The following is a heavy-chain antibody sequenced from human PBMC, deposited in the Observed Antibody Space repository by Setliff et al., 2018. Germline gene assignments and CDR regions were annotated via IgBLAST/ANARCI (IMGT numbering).Heavy chain of an antibody. CDR1: GGSISSSSYH. D-gene: IGHD3-16*01. CDR2: IYYSGST. Sequence: KSSETLSLTCTVSGGSISSSSYHWGWIRQPPGKGLEWIGSIYYSGSTYYNPSLKSRVTISRDNANNSLYLQMNSLRAEDTAVYYCARIRWAPFHDAFDIWGQGTMVTVSS. CDR3: ARIRWAPFHDAFDI. J-gene: IGHJ3*02. V-gene: IGHV4-39*01.